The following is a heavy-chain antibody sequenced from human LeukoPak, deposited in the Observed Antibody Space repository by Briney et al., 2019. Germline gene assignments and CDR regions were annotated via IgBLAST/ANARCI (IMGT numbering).Heavy chain of an antibody. D-gene: IGHD6-13*01. Sequence: SETLSLTCTVSGGSISSSSYYWGWIRQPPGKGLEWIGSIYYSGSTYYNPSLKSRVTISVDTSKNQFSLKLSSVTAADTAVYYCVRIAAAGGGLDYWGQGTLVTVSS. CDR2: IYYSGST. CDR1: GGSISSSSYY. J-gene: IGHJ4*02. V-gene: IGHV4-39*07. CDR3: VRIAAAGGGLDY.